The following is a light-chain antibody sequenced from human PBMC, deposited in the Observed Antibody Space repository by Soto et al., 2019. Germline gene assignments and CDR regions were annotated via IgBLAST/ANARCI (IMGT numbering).Light chain of an antibody. CDR1: MSDIGGYSV. CDR2: EGS. CDR3: CSYAGGYV. J-gene: IGLJ1*01. Sequence: QSALTQPASVSGSPGQSITISCTGTMSDIGGYSVVSWYQQHPGSTPKLMIYEGSKRPSGVSTRFSGSKSGNTASLTISGLQAEDEADYYCCSYAGGYVFGAGTKLTVL. V-gene: IGLV2-23*01.